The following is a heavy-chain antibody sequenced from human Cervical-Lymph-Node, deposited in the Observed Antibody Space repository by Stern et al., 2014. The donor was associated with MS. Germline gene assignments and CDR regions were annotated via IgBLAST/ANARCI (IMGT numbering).Heavy chain of an antibody. J-gene: IGHJ4*02. Sequence: QVQLVKSGGAVVQPGRSLRLSCAASGFTFSSYGMHWVRQAPGKGLEWVTVISYDGNHKYYAASVKGRFTISRDNSKNTLHLQMNSVTPDDTAIYYCARDYEDTSMLFDHWGQGTLVTVSS. V-gene: IGHV3-30*03. CDR1: GFTFSSYG. D-gene: IGHD2-8*01. CDR3: ARDYEDTSMLFDH. CDR2: ISYDGNHK.